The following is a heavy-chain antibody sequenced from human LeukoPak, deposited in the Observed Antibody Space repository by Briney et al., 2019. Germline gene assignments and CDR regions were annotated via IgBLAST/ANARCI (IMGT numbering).Heavy chain of an antibody. Sequence: GGSLRLSCAASGFTFSSYAMSWVRQAPGKGLEWVSAISGSGGNTYYADSVKGRFTISRDNSKNTLYLQMNSLRAEDTAVYYCAKDWGYGSGSYLDYWGQGTLVTVSS. V-gene: IGHV3-23*01. CDR3: AKDWGYGSGSYLDY. J-gene: IGHJ4*02. CDR2: ISGSGGNT. D-gene: IGHD3-10*01. CDR1: GFTFSSYA.